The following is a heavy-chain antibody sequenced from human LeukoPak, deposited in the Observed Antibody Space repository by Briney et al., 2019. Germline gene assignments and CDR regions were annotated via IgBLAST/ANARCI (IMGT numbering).Heavy chain of an antibody. CDR2: ISSSGRTI. CDR1: GFTFSDYY. V-gene: IGHV3-11*04. Sequence: GGSLRLSCAASGFTFSDYYMSWIPQAPGKGLEWVSYISSSGRTIYYAHSVKGRFTISRDNAKNSLYLQMNSLRAEDTAVYYCARDYDILTGRTIDHWGQGTLVTVSS. CDR3: ARDYDILTGRTIDH. D-gene: IGHD3-9*01. J-gene: IGHJ4*02.